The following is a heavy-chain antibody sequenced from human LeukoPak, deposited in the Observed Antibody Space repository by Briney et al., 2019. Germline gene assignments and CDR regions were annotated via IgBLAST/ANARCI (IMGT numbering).Heavy chain of an antibody. Sequence: GGSLRLSCAASGFTFSSYEMSWVRQAPGKGLEWVSVIYSGAGTHYADSVKGRFTISRDNSKNTLYLQMNSLRVEDTAVYYCARVYYGSGSLHYYYYMDVWGKGTTVTISS. V-gene: IGHV3-53*01. CDR1: GFTFSSYE. D-gene: IGHD3-10*01. CDR2: IYSGAGT. J-gene: IGHJ6*03. CDR3: ARVYYGSGSLHYYYYMDV.